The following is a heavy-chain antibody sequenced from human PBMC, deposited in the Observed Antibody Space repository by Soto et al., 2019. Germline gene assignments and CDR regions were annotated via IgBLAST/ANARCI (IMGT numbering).Heavy chain of an antibody. V-gene: IGHV5-10-1*01. CDR1: GWSFSSYR. CDR3: ARHVDEQPLPLGFYYCNGMDV. CDR2: IDTSDSYT. J-gene: IGHJ6*02. Sequence: GASLQISDKRPGWSFSSYRRSRERQMHGKGLEWMGRIDTSDSYTTYSPSFQGHVTLSADKSISTAYLQWSSLTASDTAMYYCARHVDEQPLPLGFYYCNGMDVWGQGTTVTGSS. D-gene: IGHD6-13*01.